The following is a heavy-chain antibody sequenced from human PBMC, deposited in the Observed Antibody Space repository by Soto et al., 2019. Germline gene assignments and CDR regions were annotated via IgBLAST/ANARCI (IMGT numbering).Heavy chain of an antibody. CDR2: IYPGDSDT. Sequence: XDSLKISWKCSGNSFTSYLIGLVLQMPGKGLEWMGIIYPGDSDTRYSPSFQGQVTISADKSISTAYLQWSSLKASDTAMYYCARLQSGYVFSMWGQGTLVTVSS. CDR1: GNSFTSYL. J-gene: IGHJ4*02. V-gene: IGHV5-51*01. D-gene: IGHD5-12*01. CDR3: ARLQSGYVFSM.